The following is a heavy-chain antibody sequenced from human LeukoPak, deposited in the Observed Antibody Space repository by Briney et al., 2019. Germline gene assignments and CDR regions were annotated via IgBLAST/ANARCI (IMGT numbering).Heavy chain of an antibody. V-gene: IGHV3-66*01. J-gene: IGHJ4*02. CDR2: IYSGGST. CDR1: GFTFSNYA. Sequence: GGSLRLSCAASGFTFSNYAMSWVRQAPGKGLEWVSVIYSGGSTYYADSVKGRFAISRDNSKNTLYLQMNSLRAEDTAVYYCARDGYCSGGSCYWGSGYWGQGTLVTVSS. CDR3: ARDGYCSGGSCYWGSGY. D-gene: IGHD2-15*01.